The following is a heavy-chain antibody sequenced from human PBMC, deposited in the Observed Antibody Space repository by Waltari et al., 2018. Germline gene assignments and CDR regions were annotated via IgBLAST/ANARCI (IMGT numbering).Heavy chain of an antibody. CDR3: ARDCGGDCYSWVGFYYYYGMDV. J-gene: IGHJ6*02. V-gene: IGHV4-39*07. Sequence: QLQLQESGPGLVKPSETLSLTCTVSGGSISSSSYYWGWIRQPPGKGLERIGSIYYSGSTYYNPSLKSRVTISVDTSKNQFSLKLSSVTAADTAVYYCARDCGGDCYSWVGFYYYYGMDVWGQGTTVTVSS. CDR1: GGSISSSSYY. CDR2: IYYSGST. D-gene: IGHD2-21*01.